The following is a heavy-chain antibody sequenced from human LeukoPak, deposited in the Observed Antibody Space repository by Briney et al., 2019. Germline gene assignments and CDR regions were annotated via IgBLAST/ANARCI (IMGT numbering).Heavy chain of an antibody. J-gene: IGHJ4*02. CDR1: GYTFTSYD. D-gene: IGHD3-22*01. Sequence: ASVKVSCKXSGYTFTSYDINWVRQATRQGLEWMGWMNPNSGNTGYAQKFQGRVTMTRNTSISTAYMELSSLRSEDTAVYYCAVFDSSGYYWADYWGQGTLVTVSS. CDR3: AVFDSSGYYWADY. V-gene: IGHV1-8*01. CDR2: MNPNSGNT.